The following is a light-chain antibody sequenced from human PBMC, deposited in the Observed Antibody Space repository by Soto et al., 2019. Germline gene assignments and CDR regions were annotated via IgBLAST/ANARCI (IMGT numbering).Light chain of an antibody. CDR2: GAS. Sequence: EIVMTQSPATLYVSPGVRATLSCRASESVSSNLAWYQQTPGQAPRLLIYGASTRATGIPARFSGSGSGTEFTLTISCLQSEEFAFNYCQAYNNWPPLSSFGQGTKLEI. CDR3: QAYNNWPPLSS. J-gene: IGKJ2*04. V-gene: IGKV3-15*01. CDR1: ESVSSN.